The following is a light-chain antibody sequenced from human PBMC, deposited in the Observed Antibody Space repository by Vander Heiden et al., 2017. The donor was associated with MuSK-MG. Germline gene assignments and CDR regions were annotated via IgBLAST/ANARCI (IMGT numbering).Light chain of an antibody. CDR1: QSISSY. J-gene: IGKJ3*01. Sequence: DIQMTQSPSSLSASVGDRVTITCRASQSISSYLNWYQQKPGKAPKLLIYAASSLQRGVPSRFSGSGSGTDFTLTISSLQPEDFATYYCQQSYSNPPSFTFGPGTKVDIK. CDR3: QQSYSNPPSFT. V-gene: IGKV1-39*01. CDR2: AAS.